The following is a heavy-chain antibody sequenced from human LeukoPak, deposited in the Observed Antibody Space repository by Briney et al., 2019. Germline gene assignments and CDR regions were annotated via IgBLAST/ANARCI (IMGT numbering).Heavy chain of an antibody. D-gene: IGHD6-13*01. Sequence: PGGSLRLSCAASGFTFSDYYMSWIRQAPGKGLEWVSYITSSGSSMYYADSVKGRFTISRDNAKNPLYLQMNSLRAEDTAVYYCARRLSAAAEYWGQGTLVTVSS. CDR1: GFTFSDYY. V-gene: IGHV3-11*01. CDR2: ITSSGSSM. CDR3: ARRLSAAAEY. J-gene: IGHJ4*02.